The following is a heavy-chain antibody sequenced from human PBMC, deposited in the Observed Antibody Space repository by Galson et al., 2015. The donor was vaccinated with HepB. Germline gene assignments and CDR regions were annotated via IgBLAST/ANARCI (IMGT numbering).Heavy chain of an antibody. D-gene: IGHD5-12*01. Sequence: SLRLSCAASGFTFSSYGMHWVRQAPGKGLEWVAVISYDGSNKYYADSVKGRFTISRDNSKNTLYLQMNSLRAEDTAVYYCAKSSGYSGYGGSWAFDYWGQGTLVTVSS. J-gene: IGHJ4*02. CDR3: AKSSGYSGYGGSWAFDY. V-gene: IGHV3-30*18. CDR2: ISYDGSNK. CDR1: GFTFSSYG.